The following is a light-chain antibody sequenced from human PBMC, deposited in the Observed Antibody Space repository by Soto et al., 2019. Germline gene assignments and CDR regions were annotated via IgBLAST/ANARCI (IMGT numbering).Light chain of an antibody. CDR1: SSDVGSYNY. Sequence: QSALTQPASVSGSPGQSITISCTGTSSDVGSYNYVSWYQQHPGKAPKLMIYEVSNRPSGVSNRFSGSKSGNTASLTISGLQAEDEADYYCSSYTSSSTPLVFGTGTKVTVL. V-gene: IGLV2-14*01. J-gene: IGLJ1*01. CDR2: EVS. CDR3: SSYTSSSTPLV.